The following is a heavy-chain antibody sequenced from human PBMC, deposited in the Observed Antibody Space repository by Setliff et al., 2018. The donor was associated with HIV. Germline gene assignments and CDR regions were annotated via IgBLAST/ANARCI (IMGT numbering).Heavy chain of an antibody. CDR2: ISNGSDAT. V-gene: IGHV3-48*04. CDR3: ARTSIVVAGNDY. Sequence: HPGGSLRLSCAASGFTFSRSDMSWVRQAPGKGLEWVSYISNGSDATYNADSVKGRFTISRDNPKNSRYLQMNSLRVEDTAVYYCARTSIVVAGNDYWGQGTLVTVSS. CDR1: GFTFSRSD. J-gene: IGHJ4*02. D-gene: IGHD6-19*01.